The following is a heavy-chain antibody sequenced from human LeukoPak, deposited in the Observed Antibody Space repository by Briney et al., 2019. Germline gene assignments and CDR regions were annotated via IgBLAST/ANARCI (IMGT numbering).Heavy chain of an antibody. D-gene: IGHD2-2*02. Sequence: GGSLRLSCAASGFTFSSYSMNWVRQAPGKGLEWVSSISSSSSYIYYADSVKGRFTISRDNAKNSLYLQMNSLRAEDTAVYYCARSPIGYLHYTHFDYWGQGTLVTVSS. CDR1: GFTFSSYS. CDR3: ARSPIGYLHYTHFDY. CDR2: ISSSSSYI. V-gene: IGHV3-21*01. J-gene: IGHJ4*02.